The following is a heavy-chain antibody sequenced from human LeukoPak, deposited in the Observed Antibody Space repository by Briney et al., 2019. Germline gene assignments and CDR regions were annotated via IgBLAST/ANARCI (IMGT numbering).Heavy chain of an antibody. J-gene: IGHJ4*02. CDR1: GFTFSSYA. D-gene: IGHD3-22*01. V-gene: IGHV3-30*01. CDR3: ARDWGSSGYYYFDY. Sequence: GGSLSLSCAASGFTFSSYAMHWVRQAPGKGLECVAVISYGGSNKYYADSVKGRFTISRDNSKNTLYLQMNSLRTEDTAVYYCARDWGSSGYYYFDYWGQGTLVTVSS. CDR2: ISYGGSNK.